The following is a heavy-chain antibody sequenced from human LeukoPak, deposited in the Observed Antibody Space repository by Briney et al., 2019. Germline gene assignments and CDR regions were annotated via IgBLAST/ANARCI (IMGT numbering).Heavy chain of an antibody. CDR2: IYSGGST. D-gene: IGHD3-16*02. V-gene: IGHV3-66*02. Sequence: GGSLRLSCAASGFTVSSNYMSWVRQAPGKRLEWVSVIYSGGSTYYADSVKGRFTISRDNSKNTLYLQMNSLRAEDTAVYYCARVVRSYYYYYMDVWGKGTTVTVSS. J-gene: IGHJ6*03. CDR1: GFTVSSNY. CDR3: ARVVRSYYYYYMDV.